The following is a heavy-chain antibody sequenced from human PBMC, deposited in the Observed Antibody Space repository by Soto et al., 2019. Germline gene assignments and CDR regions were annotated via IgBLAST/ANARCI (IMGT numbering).Heavy chain of an antibody. CDR3: AKVLSKNYYYPFDF. Sequence: PGGSLRLSCTASGFTFSDYAMTWFRQAPGKGLEWVSTISGGSSVTYYGDSVKGRFTISRDNAKKTLFLQLNRLSAEDTATYYCAKVLSKNYYYPFDFWGQGTQVTVSS. J-gene: IGHJ4*02. D-gene: IGHD3-10*01. CDR2: ISGGSSVT. V-gene: IGHV3-23*01. CDR1: GFTFSDYA.